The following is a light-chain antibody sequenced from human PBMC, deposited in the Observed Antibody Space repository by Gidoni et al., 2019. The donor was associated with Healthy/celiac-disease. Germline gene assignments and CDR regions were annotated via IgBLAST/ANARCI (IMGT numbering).Light chain of an antibody. CDR2: AAS. V-gene: IGKV1-9*01. CDR1: QGISSY. Sequence: IPLTPSPSFLSAPVGDRVTITCRASQGISSYLAWYQQKPGKAPKLLIYAASTLQSGVPSRFSGSGSGTEFTLTISSLQPEDFATYYCQQLNSYPITFXQXTRLEIK. J-gene: IGKJ5*01. CDR3: QQLNSYPIT.